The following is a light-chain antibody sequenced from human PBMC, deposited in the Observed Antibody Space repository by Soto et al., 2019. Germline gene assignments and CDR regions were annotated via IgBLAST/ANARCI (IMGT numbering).Light chain of an antibody. CDR1: QSISTW. Sequence: DIQMTQSPSTLSASVGDRVTITCRASQSISTWLDWYQQRPGKTPKLLISEASKLESGIPSRFSGSCSGTEFTLTISSLQHDDFATYYCQQYITYPYAFGQGTKVEIK. CDR3: QQYITYPYA. CDR2: EAS. J-gene: IGKJ1*01. V-gene: IGKV1-5*03.